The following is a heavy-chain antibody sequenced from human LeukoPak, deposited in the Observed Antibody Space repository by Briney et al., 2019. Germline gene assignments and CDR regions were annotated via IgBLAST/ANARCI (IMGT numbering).Heavy chain of an antibody. V-gene: IGHV4-4*02. Sequence: SETLSLTCVVSGGSISNGNWWSWVRQPPGKGLEWIGYVYDGDTNYSPSLKSRVTISGDTSENQFSLKLTSVTAADTAVYYCAGVRTEAVDYWGQGTLVTVSS. CDR3: AGVRTEAVDY. J-gene: IGHJ4*02. CDR1: GGSISNGNW. CDR2: VYDGDT. D-gene: IGHD1-1*01.